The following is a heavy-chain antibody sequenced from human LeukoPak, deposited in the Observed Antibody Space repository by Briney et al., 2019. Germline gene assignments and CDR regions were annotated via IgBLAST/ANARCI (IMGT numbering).Heavy chain of an antibody. V-gene: IGHV1-8*02. Sequence: ASVKVSCKASGYTFTDSYIHWVRQAPGQGLEWMGWMNPNSGNTGYAQKFQGRVTMTRNTSISTAYMELSSLRSEDTAVYYCARGLDDTAMVTSDYWGQGTLVTVSS. CDR2: MNPNSGNT. D-gene: IGHD5-18*01. CDR3: ARGLDDTAMVTSDY. J-gene: IGHJ4*02. CDR1: GYTFTDSY.